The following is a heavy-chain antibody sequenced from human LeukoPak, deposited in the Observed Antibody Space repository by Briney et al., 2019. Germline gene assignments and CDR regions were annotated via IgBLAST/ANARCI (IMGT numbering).Heavy chain of an antibody. V-gene: IGHV5-51*01. CDR3: ARRKDTSGTYPHDNWFDP. Sequence: GESLKISCKGSGYTFTNYWIGWVRQMPGKGLEWMGIIYPGDSDTIYSPSFQGQVTISADKSISTAYLQWSSLKASDTAMYYCARRKDTSGTYPHDNWFDPWGQGTLVTVSS. CDR1: GYTFTNYW. D-gene: IGHD1-26*01. CDR2: IYPGDSDT. J-gene: IGHJ5*02.